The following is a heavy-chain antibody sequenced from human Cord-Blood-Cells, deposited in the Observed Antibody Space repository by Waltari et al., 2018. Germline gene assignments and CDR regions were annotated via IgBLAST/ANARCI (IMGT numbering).Heavy chain of an antibody. CDR3: AREDSSSWVRYFDY. Sequence: QVQLVQSGAEVKKPGSSVKVSCKASGGTFSSYAISWVRQAPGQGLEWMGGMCPFLGTANYAQKFQGGVTITADESTSTAYMELSSLRSEDTAVYYCAREDSSSWVRYFDYWGQGTLVTVSS. J-gene: IGHJ4*02. CDR2: MCPFLGTA. D-gene: IGHD6-13*01. V-gene: IGHV1-69*12. CDR1: GGTFSSYA.